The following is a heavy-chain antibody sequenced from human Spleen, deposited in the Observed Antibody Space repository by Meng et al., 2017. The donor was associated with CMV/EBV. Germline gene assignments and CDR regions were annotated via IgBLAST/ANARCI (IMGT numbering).Heavy chain of an antibody. V-gene: IGHV1-46*01. CDR2: INPSGGTT. D-gene: IGHD3-3*01. Sequence: FGYTFTTYYMRWVRQAPGQGLEWMELINPSGGTTTYAQKLQGRVTITRNTSISTAYMELSSLRSEDTAVYYCARGSYDFWSGVGSDYWGQGTLVTVSS. J-gene: IGHJ4*02. CDR3: ARGSYDFWSGVGSDY. CDR1: GYTFTTYY.